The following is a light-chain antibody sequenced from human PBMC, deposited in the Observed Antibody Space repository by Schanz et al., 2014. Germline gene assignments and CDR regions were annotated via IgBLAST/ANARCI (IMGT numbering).Light chain of an antibody. Sequence: QSVLTQPPSVSGAPGQRVSISCAGSSSNIGAGYDVHWFQQHPGTAPKLLIYGNSDRPSGVPDRFSGSKSGTSASLAITGLQAEDEADYYCQCYDTKMTEVFGGGTKLTVL. V-gene: IGLV1-40*01. CDR3: QCYDTKMTEV. J-gene: IGLJ2*01. CDR1: SSNIGAGYD. CDR2: GNS.